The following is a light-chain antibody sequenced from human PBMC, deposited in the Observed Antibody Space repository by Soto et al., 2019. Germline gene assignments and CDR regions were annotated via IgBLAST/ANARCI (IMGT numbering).Light chain of an antibody. CDR1: QSVSSSY. Sequence: EIVLTQSPGTLSLSPGERATLSCRASQSVSSSYLAGYQQKPGQAPRLLIYGASSRATGIPDRFSGSGSGTDFTLTISRLEPKDFAVYYCQQYGSSPRTFGQGTKVEIK. CDR2: GAS. J-gene: IGKJ1*01. CDR3: QQYGSSPRT. V-gene: IGKV3-20*01.